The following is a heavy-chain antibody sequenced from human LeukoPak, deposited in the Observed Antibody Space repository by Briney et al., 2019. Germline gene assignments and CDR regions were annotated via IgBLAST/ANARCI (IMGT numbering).Heavy chain of an antibody. CDR1: GYSISSGYY. CDR3: ARAGVEWLLSPNWFDP. CDR2: IYHSGST. J-gene: IGHJ5*02. D-gene: IGHD3-3*01. V-gene: IGHV4-38-2*02. Sequence: PSETLSLTCSVSGYSISSGYYWGWIRPPPGKGLEWIGSIYHSGSTYYNPSLKSRVTISVDTSKNQFSLKLSSVTAADTAVYYCARAGVEWLLSPNWFDPWGQGTLVTVSS.